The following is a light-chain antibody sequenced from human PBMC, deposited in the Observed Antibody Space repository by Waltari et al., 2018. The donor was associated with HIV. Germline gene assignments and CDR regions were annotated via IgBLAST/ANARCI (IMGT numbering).Light chain of an antibody. CDR3: SSYTINNGI. V-gene: IGLV2-14*01. CDR2: EVN. CDR1: SSDVGGYKY. J-gene: IGLJ2*01. Sequence: QSALTQPASVSGSPGQSLTISCTGTSSDVGGYKYVSWYQQRPDKAPRLIIYEVNNRPSGVSVRFSGSKSGNTASLTISGLQAEDECDYYCSSYTINNGIFGGGTKLTVL.